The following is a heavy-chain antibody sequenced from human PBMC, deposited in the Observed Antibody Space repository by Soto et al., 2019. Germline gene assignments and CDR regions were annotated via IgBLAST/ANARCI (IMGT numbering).Heavy chain of an antibody. CDR3: ASGHCSSTSCYRYWFDP. J-gene: IGHJ5*02. V-gene: IGHV1-69*13. Sequence: ASVNVSCKSSGGTFSSYSISWVRQAPGQGLEWMGGIIPIFGTANYAQKFQGRVTITADESTSTAYMELSSLRSEDTAVYYCASGHCSSTSCYRYWFDPWGQGTLVTVSS. CDR1: GGTFSSYS. D-gene: IGHD2-2*01. CDR2: IIPIFGTA.